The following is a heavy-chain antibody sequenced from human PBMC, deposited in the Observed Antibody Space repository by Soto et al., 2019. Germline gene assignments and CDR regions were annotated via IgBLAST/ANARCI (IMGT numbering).Heavy chain of an antibody. D-gene: IGHD2-21*01. J-gene: IGHJ4*02. V-gene: IGHV4-39*01. Sequence: SETLSLTCTVSGVSIHNSHSFWGWIRQPPGKGLEFIGTVYYSGGAHYNSSLKSRVTISVDTANNQVSLRMRSLTAADTAVYYCGRVVEGATRHTDLDCWGQGTLVTVSS. CDR2: VYYSGGA. CDR3: GRVVEGATRHTDLDC. CDR1: GVSIHNSHSF.